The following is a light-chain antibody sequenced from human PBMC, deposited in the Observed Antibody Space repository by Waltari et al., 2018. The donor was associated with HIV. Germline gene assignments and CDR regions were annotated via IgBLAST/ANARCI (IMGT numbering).Light chain of an antibody. CDR3: ASWDDSLNGPV. CDR2: GKN. J-gene: IGLJ2*01. V-gene: IGLV1-44*01. CDR1: SSNIGSNT. Sequence: QSVLTQPPSTSGTLGQRVPIYCSGSSSNIGSNTVSWFQQLPGKAPNVLISGKNQRPSGVPDRFSGSKSGTSASLAIGGLQSEDEADYYCASWDDSLNGPVFGGGTTLTVL.